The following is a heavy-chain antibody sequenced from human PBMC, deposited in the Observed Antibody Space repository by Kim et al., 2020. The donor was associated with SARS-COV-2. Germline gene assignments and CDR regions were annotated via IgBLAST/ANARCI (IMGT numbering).Heavy chain of an antibody. J-gene: IGHJ5*02. V-gene: IGHV3-21*01. CDR3: ARDKAAAGTGWFDP. Sequence: ADSVKGRFTISRDHAKNSLYLQMNSLRAEDTAVYYCARDKAAAGTGWFDPWGQGTLVTVSS. D-gene: IGHD6-13*01.